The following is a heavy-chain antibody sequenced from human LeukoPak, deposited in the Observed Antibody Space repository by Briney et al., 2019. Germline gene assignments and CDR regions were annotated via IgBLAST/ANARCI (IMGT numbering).Heavy chain of an antibody. D-gene: IGHD6-6*01. CDR1: GGSISIYY. CDR2: VYNSENT. CDR3: ARGGAARLHFQN. J-gene: IGHJ1*01. Sequence: PSETLSLTCTVSGGSISIYYWSWIRQPPGKGLEWIGYVYNSENTNYNPSLKSRATISADTSKNQFSLKLNSVTAADTAVYYCARGGAARLHFQNWGQGTLVTVSS. V-gene: IGHV4-59*01.